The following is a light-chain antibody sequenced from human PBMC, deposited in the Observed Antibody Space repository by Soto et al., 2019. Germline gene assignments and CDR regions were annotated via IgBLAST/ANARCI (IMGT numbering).Light chain of an antibody. J-gene: IGLJ2*01. CDR3: CSYAGSSIPL. CDR2: EGN. V-gene: IGLV2-23*01. Sequence: QSALTQPASVSGSPGQSITISCTETSSDVGGYNLVSWYQQHPGKAPKLIIYEGNKRPSGVSNRFSGSKSGNTASLTISGLQAEDEADYYCCSYAGSSIPLFGGGTKLTVL. CDR1: SSDVGGYNL.